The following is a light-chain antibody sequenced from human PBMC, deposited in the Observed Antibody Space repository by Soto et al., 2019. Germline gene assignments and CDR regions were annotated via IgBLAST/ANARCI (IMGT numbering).Light chain of an antibody. CDR3: QQYGSSPPWT. CDR2: GAS. V-gene: IGKV3-20*01. CDR1: QSVSSSY. J-gene: IGKJ1*01. Sequence: DIVMTQSPGTLSLSPGERATLSFMASQSVSSSYLAWYQQKPGQAPRLLIYGASSRATGIPDRFSGSGSGTDFTLTISRLEPEDFAVYYCQQYGSSPPWTFGQGTKVDIK.